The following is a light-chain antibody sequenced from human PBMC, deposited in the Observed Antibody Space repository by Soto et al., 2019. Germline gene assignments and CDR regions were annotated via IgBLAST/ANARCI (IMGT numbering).Light chain of an antibody. CDR2: DAS. CDR3: QHHQYWPPTT. CDR1: QTVSNSY. Sequence: EIVMAQASAPPFSFPREKPTLSFSSRQTVSNSYLAWDQQQPGQAHRPIPYDASTWSAGSRARVSGSGTGTDINLTLSSLDPEAFAIYSCQHHQYWPPTTFGQGTRLEIK. J-gene: IGKJ5*01. V-gene: IGKV3-11*01.